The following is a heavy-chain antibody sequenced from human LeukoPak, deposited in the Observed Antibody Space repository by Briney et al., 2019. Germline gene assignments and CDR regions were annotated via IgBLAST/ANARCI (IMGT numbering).Heavy chain of an antibody. CDR1: GGTFSSYA. V-gene: IGHV1-69*13. CDR3: ARVGPTLLYYYYYYGMDV. D-gene: IGHD1-26*01. CDR2: IIPIFGTA. J-gene: IGHJ6*02. Sequence: GASVKVSCTASGGTFSSYAISWVRQAPGQGLEWMGGIIPIFGTANYAQKFQGRVTITADESTSTAYMELSSLRSEDTAVYYCARVGPTLLYYYYYYGMDVWGQGTTVTVSS.